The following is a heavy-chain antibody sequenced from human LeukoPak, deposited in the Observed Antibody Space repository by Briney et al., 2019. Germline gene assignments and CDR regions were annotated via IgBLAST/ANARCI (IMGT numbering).Heavy chain of an antibody. V-gene: IGHV1-8*01. J-gene: IGHJ4*02. D-gene: IGHD2/OR15-2a*01. CDR3: ARGRERGTTYDY. Sequence: ASVKVSCKASGYTFTSYDINWARQATGQGLEWMGWMNPNSGNTGYAQKFQGRVTMTRNTSISTAYMELSSLRSEDTAVYYCARGRERGTTYDYWGQGTLVTVSS. CDR1: GYTFTSYD. CDR2: MNPNSGNT.